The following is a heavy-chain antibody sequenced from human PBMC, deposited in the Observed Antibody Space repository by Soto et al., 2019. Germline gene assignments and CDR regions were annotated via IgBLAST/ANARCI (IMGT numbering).Heavy chain of an antibody. CDR1: GGTFSSYA. CDR3: AGASSGSYYRYSYYYGMNV. V-gene: IGHV1-69*13. D-gene: IGHD1-26*01. J-gene: IGHJ6*02. Sequence: GASVKVSCKASGGTFSSYAISWVRQAPGQGLEWMGGIIPIFGTANYAQKFQGRVTITADESTSTAYMELSSLRSEDTAVYYCAGASSGSYYRYSYYYGMNVWGQGTRVTVSS. CDR2: IIPIFGTA.